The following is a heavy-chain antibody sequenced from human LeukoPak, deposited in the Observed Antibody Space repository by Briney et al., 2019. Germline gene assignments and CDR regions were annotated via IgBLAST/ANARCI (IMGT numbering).Heavy chain of an antibody. D-gene: IGHD3-3*01. J-gene: IGHJ4*02. Sequence: LGESLKISCKGSGYSFTSWWIGWERQMPGKGLEWMGIIYPGDSDARYSPSFQGQVTISADKSISTAYLQWSSLKASDTAMYYCARVVFYDSWSGFYFDYWGQGTLVTVSS. CDR1: GYSFTSWW. V-gene: IGHV5-51*01. CDR3: ARVVFYDSWSGFYFDY. CDR2: IYPGDSDA.